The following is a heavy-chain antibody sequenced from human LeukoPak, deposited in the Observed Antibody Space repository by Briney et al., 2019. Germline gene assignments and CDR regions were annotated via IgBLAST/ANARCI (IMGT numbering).Heavy chain of an antibody. CDR2: INPNSGGA. D-gene: IGHD5-12*01. CDR3: GRVLIVATVHDAFDV. J-gene: IGHJ3*01. Sequence: DSVTVSWKAAGYTFTDYYMHWVRQAPGQGLEWMGWINPNSGGAKYAQKFQGRVTMTRGPSIRTAYMELSRLRSDDTAVYYCGRVLIVATVHDAFDVWVEGRMVTVSS. CDR1: GYTFTDYY. V-gene: IGHV1-2*02.